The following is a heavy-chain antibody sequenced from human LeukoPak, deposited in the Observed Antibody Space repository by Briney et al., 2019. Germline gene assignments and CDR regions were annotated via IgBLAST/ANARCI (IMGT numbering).Heavy chain of an antibody. J-gene: IGHJ4*02. D-gene: IGHD1-26*01. CDR1: GFPFTTSG. CDR2: IWYDGSYK. Sequence: PGGSLRLSCAASGFPFTTSGMHWVRQAPGKGLEWGAFIWYDGSYKYYADSVKGQFSISRDNSKNTLSLQMDSLRAEDTAMYYCARDQNGRFYYFDYWGQGTLVTVSS. V-gene: IGHV3-33*01. CDR3: ARDQNGRFYYFDY.